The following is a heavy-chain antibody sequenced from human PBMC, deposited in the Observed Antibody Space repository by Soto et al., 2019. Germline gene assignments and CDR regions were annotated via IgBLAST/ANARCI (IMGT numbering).Heavy chain of an antibody. CDR1: GFTFSSYS. Sequence: QTGGSLRLSCAASGFTFSSYSMNWVRQAPGKGLEWVSYISSSSSTIYYADSVKGRFTISRDNAKNSLYLQMNSLRAEDTAVYYCARDSNDILTGYYTSHDYWGQGTLVTVSS. D-gene: IGHD3-9*01. CDR2: ISSSSSTI. CDR3: ARDSNDILTGYYTSHDY. J-gene: IGHJ4*02. V-gene: IGHV3-48*01.